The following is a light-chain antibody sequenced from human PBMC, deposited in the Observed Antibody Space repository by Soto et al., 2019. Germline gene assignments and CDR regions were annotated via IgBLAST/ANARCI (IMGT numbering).Light chain of an antibody. CDR2: LNTDGSH. Sequence: QLVLTQSPSASASLGASVKLTCTLSSGHNDFAIAWHQQQPGKGPRFLMKLNTDGSHTRGDGIPDRFSGSSSGADRYLTISSLQSADEADYYCQTWGTGMVFGGGTKVTVL. J-gene: IGLJ2*01. CDR1: SGHNDFA. CDR3: QTWGTGMV. V-gene: IGLV4-69*01.